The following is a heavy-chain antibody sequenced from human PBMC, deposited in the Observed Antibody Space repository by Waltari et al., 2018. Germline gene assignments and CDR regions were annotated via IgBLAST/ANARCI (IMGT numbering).Heavy chain of an antibody. Sequence: EVQLLESGGGLVQPGGSLRLSCAASGFTFSSYAMSWVRQAPGKGLEWVAVIDSGGRTYYADSVKGRFTISRDNSKNTLYLQMNSLRAEDTAVYYCAKEREVIFGVVPGYWGQGTLVTVSS. CDR2: IDSGGRT. D-gene: IGHD3-3*01. CDR1: GFTFSSYA. CDR3: AKEREVIFGVVPGY. V-gene: IGHV3-23*03. J-gene: IGHJ4*02.